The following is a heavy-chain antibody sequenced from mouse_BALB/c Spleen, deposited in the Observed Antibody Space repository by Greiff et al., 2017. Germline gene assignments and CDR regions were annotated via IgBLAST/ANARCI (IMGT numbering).Heavy chain of an antibody. J-gene: IGHJ4*01. CDR1: GFTFSNYW. CDR2: IRLKSNNYAT. Sequence: EVKLQESGGGLVQPGGSMKLSCVASGFTFSNYWMNWVRQSPEKGLEWVAEIRLKSNNYATHYAESVKGRFTISRDDSKSSVYLQMNNLRAEDTGIYCCTRKYGKDYYAMDYWGQGTSVTVSS. D-gene: IGHD2-10*02. CDR3: TRKYGKDYYAMDY. V-gene: IGHV6-6*02.